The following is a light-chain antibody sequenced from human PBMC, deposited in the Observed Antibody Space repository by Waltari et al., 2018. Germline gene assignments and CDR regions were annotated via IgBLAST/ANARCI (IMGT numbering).Light chain of an antibody. V-gene: IGKV1-12*01. J-gene: IGKJ4*01. CDR2: GAS. CDR3: QQGYNTPLT. CDR1: QGISSW. Sequence: DIQVTQSPSSLSASVGDKVTITCRASQGISSWLAWYQQKPGKAPKLLIYGASNLQGGVPSRCSGSGSGTDYTRTISSLQPEDFATYYCQQGYNTPLTFGGGTRVEIK.